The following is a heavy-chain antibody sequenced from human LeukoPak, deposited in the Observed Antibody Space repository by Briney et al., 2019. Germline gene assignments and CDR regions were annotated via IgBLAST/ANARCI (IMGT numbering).Heavy chain of an antibody. Sequence: PGGSLRLSCTAYGFTFSSYGMHWVRQAPCKGLEWVAFIRYDGSNKYYADSVKGRFTISRDNSKNTLYLQMNSLRAEDTAVYYCAKDRDVTYWGQGTLVTVSS. CDR2: IRYDGSNK. V-gene: IGHV3-30*02. D-gene: IGHD2-21*02. CDR1: GFTFSSYG. J-gene: IGHJ4*02. CDR3: AKDRDVTY.